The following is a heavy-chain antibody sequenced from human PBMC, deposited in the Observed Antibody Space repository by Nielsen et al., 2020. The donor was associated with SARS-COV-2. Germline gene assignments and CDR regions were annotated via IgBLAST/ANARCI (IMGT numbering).Heavy chain of an antibody. CDR3: ARDQWLEAFDI. CDR1: GFTFSSYS. J-gene: IGHJ3*02. Sequence: GGSLRLSCAASGFTFSSYSMNWVRQAPGKGLEWVSAISGSGGSTYYADSVKGRFTISRDNAKNSLYLQMNSLRAEDTAVYYCARDQWLEAFDIWGQGTMVTVSS. CDR2: ISGSGGST. D-gene: IGHD6-19*01. V-gene: IGHV3-21*01.